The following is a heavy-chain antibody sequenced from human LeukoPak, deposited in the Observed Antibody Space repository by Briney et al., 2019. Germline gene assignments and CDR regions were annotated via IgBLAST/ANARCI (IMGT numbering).Heavy chain of an antibody. CDR1: GYAFASFD. Sequence: GASVKVSCKASGYAFASFDINWVRQATGQGLEWLGWLSPNSGNTGYAQKFQGRVTMTRDTSTGTVYMELSNLRFEDTAVYYCARGNAVSGDYWGQGTLVTVSS. D-gene: IGHD1-26*01. V-gene: IGHV1-8*01. CDR2: LSPNSGNT. J-gene: IGHJ4*02. CDR3: ARGNAVSGDY.